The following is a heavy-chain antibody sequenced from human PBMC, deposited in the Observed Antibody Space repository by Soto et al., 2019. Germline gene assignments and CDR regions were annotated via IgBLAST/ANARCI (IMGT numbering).Heavy chain of an antibody. CDR3: ARCPTTVEMDV. J-gene: IGHJ6*02. Sequence: EVQLVESGGGLVQPGGSLSLSCAASGFTFSTYEMNWVSQAPGKGLEWLSYISYSSNTIYYADSVKGRFTISRDNAKNSVYQQMNSLRAEDTAVYYCARCPTTVEMDVWGQGTTVTVSS. D-gene: IGHD4-17*01. CDR2: ISYSSNTI. V-gene: IGHV3-48*03. CDR1: GFTFSTYE.